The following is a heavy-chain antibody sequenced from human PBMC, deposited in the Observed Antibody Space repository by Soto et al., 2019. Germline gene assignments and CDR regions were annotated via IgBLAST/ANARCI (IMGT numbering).Heavy chain of an antibody. V-gene: IGHV3-23*01. J-gene: IGHJ4*02. Sequence: GGSLRLSCAASGFTFSSYAMGWVRQGPGKGLEWVAVVSIGGSTHYADSVRGRFTIPRDNSKNTLSLQMNSLTAEDTAVYFCAKRRGAGGHFDYWGQGALVTVSS. CDR3: AKRRGAGGHFDY. CDR2: VSIGGST. CDR1: GFTFSSYA. D-gene: IGHD2-15*01.